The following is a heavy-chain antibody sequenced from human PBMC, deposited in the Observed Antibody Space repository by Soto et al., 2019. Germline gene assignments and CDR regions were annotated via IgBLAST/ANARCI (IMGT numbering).Heavy chain of an antibody. CDR3: ARGLRPRPYYYYYMDV. J-gene: IGHJ6*03. Sequence: PGGSLRLSCAASGFTFSDYYMSWIRQAPGKGLEWVSYISSSGSTIYYADSVKGRFTISRDNAKNSLYLQMNSLRAEDTAVYYYARGLRPRPYYYYYMDVWGKGTTVTVSS. CDR1: GFTFSDYY. V-gene: IGHV3-11*01. CDR2: ISSSGSTI. D-gene: IGHD5-12*01.